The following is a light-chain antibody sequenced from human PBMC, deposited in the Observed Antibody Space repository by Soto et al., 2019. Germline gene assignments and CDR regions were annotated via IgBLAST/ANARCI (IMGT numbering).Light chain of an antibody. J-gene: IGKJ1*01. CDR3: QHYTSYSEA. V-gene: IGKV1-5*03. CDR1: QTISSW. Sequence: DMQMTRCPSTLYGAVGDRVTITCRASQTISSWLAWYQQKPGKAPKLLIYKASTLKSGVPSRFSGSGSGTEFTLTISSLQPDDFATYYCQHYTSYSEAFGQGTTVDI. CDR2: KAS.